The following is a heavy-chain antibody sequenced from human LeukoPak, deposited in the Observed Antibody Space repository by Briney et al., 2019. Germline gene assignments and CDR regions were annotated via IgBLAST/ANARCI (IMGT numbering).Heavy chain of an antibody. J-gene: IGHJ4*02. Sequence: ASVKVSCKASGGTFSSYAISWVRQAPGQGLEWMGGIIPIFGTANYAQKFQGRVTITADESTSTAYMELSSLRSEGTAVYYCARDQDGLFDYWGQGTLVTVSS. V-gene: IGHV1-69*13. CDR1: GGTFSSYA. CDR3: ARDQDGLFDY. D-gene: IGHD5-24*01. CDR2: IIPIFGTA.